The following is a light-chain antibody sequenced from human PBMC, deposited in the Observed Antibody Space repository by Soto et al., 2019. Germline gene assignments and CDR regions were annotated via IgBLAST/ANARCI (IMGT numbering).Light chain of an antibody. V-gene: IGKV1-5*01. Sequence: DIQMTQSPSSVSASVGDRVTITCRASRDISNSLAWYQQKPGKAPKLLIYDASSLNSGVPSRFSGSQSGTEFTLTITSLLPDDFATYFCQQYSSYSLPTFGGGTKVDIK. CDR3: QQYSSYSLPT. J-gene: IGKJ4*01. CDR2: DAS. CDR1: RDISNS.